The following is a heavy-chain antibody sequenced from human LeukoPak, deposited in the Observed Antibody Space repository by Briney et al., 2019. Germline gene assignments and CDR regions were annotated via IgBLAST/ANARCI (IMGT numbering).Heavy chain of an antibody. CDR1: GYTFTSYD. V-gene: IGHV1-8*03. CDR3: ARSRGHLRGYYMDV. CDR2: MNPYSGNT. D-gene: IGHD3-10*01. Sequence: EASVKVSCKASGYTFTSYDINWVRQATGQGLEWMGWMNPYSGNTGYAQKFQGRVTITRNTSISTAYMELSSLRSEDTAVYYCARSRGHLRGYYMDVWGKGTTVTVSS. J-gene: IGHJ6*03.